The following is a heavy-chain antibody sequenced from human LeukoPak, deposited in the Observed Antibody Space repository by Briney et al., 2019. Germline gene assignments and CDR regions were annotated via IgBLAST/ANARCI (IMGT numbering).Heavy chain of an antibody. D-gene: IGHD3-3*01. CDR1: GGSISSYY. Sequence: SETLSLICTVSGGSISSYYWSWIRQHPGRGLEWIGYIYYSGTTYYNPSLKSRVTISLDTSKNQFSLKLSSVTAADTAVYYCARAHQSGYDNCLDPWGQGTLVTVSS. V-gene: IGHV4-59*06. J-gene: IGHJ5*02. CDR3: ARAHQSGYDNCLDP. CDR2: IYYSGTT.